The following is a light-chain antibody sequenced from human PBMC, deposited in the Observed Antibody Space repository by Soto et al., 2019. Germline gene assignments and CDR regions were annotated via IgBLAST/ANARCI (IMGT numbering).Light chain of an antibody. J-gene: IGKJ1*01. CDR3: QHYNSYSEA. CDR2: DAS. V-gene: IGKV1-5*01. Sequence: DIQMTQSPSTLSASVGDRVTITCRASQSINIWLAWYQQKAGKAPKLLIYDASTLESGVPSRFSGSGSGTEFTLTISSLQPDDFATYYCQHYNSYSEAFGQGTKVDI. CDR1: QSINIW.